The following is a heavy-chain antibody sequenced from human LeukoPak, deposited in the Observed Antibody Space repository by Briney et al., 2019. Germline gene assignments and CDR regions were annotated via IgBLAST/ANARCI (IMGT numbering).Heavy chain of an antibody. CDR1: GGSISSYY. Sequence: SETLSLTCTVSGGSISSYYWSWIRQPPGKGLEWIGYIYYSGSTNYNPTLKSRFTISVDRSKNQFSLKLSSVTAADTAVYYCARAGVVAAIPGIYYYYGMDVWGQGTTVTVSS. CDR3: ARAGVVAAIPGIYYYYGMDV. CDR2: IYYSGST. V-gene: IGHV4-59*01. J-gene: IGHJ6*02. D-gene: IGHD2-15*01.